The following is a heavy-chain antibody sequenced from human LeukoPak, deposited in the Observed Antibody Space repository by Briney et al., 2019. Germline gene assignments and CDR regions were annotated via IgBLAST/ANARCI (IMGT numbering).Heavy chain of an antibody. CDR1: GGSISSSNW. CDR3: ARGFSAVDGAFDI. J-gene: IGHJ3*02. V-gene: IGHV4-4*02. D-gene: IGHD6-19*01. Sequence: SETLSLTCAVSGGSISSSNWWSWVRQPPGKGLEWIGEIYHSGSTNYNPSLKSRVTISVDKSKNQFSLKLGSVTAADTAVYYCARGFSAVDGAFDIWGQGTMVTVSS. CDR2: IYHSGST.